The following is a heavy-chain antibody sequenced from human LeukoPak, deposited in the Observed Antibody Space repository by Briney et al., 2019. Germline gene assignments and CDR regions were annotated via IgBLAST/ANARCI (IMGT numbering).Heavy chain of an antibody. CDR3: ARDRYSYGYTDFDY. D-gene: IGHD5-18*01. Sequence: PGGSLRLSCAASGFTFSGYAMHWVRQAPGKGLEWVAVISYDGSNKYYADSVKGRFTISRDNSKNTLYLQMSSLRAEDTAVYYCARDRYSYGYTDFDYWGQGTLVTVSS. CDR2: ISYDGSNK. V-gene: IGHV3-30-3*01. CDR1: GFTFSGYA. J-gene: IGHJ4*02.